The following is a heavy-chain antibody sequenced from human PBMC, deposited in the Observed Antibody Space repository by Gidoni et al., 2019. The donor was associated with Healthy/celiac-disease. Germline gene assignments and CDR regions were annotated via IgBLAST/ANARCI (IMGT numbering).Heavy chain of an antibody. J-gene: IGHJ4*02. CDR2: ISYDGSNK. V-gene: IGHV3-30*18. Sequence: QVQLVESGGGVVQPGRSLRLSCAASGFTFRSYGMHWVRQAPGKGLEWVAVISYDGSNKYYADSVKGRFTISRDNSKNTLYLQMNSLRAEDTAVYYCAKGDDVVVPAAISYWGQGTLVTVSS. CDR3: AKGDDVVVPAAISY. D-gene: IGHD2-2*01. CDR1: GFTFRSYG.